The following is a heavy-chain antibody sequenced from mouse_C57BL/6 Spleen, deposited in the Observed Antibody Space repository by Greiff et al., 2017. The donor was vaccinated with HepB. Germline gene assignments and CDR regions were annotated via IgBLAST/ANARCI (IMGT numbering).Heavy chain of an antibody. V-gene: IGHV1-69*01. CDR2: IDPSDSYT. CDR1: GYTFTSYW. J-gene: IGHJ2*01. Sequence: VQLQQSGAELVMPGASVKLSCKASGYTFTSYWMHWVKQRPGQGLEWIGEIDPSDSYTNYNQKFKGKSTLTVDKSSSTAYMQLSSLTSEDSAVYYCARGGLYYFDYWGQGTTLTVSS. CDR3: ARGGLYYFDY.